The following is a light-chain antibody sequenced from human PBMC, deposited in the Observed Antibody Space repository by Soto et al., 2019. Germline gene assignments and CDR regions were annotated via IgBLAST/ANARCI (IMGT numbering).Light chain of an antibody. CDR1: SSTVGSYNL. CDR3: CTYVGSSTYV. Sequence: QSALTQPASVSGSPVQSITISCTGTSSTVGSYNLVSWYQQHPGKAPKLMIYEGIKRPSGVSNRFSGSKSGNTASLTISGLQAEDEADYYCCTYVGSSTYVFGTGTKVTVL. V-gene: IGLV2-23*01. CDR2: EGI. J-gene: IGLJ1*01.